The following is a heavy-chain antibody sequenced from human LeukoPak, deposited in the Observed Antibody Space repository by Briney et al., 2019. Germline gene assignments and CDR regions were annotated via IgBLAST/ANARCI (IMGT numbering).Heavy chain of an antibody. J-gene: IGHJ6*04. CDR1: GGTFSSYA. V-gene: IGHV1-69*01. CDR3: ARVRGYYSSTSCSSPYYYYGMDV. Sequence: SVKVSCKASGGTFSSYAISWVRQAPGQGLEWMGGIIPIFGTANYAQKFQGRVTITVDESTSTAYMELSSLRSEDTAVYYCARVRGYYSSTSCSSPYYYYGMDVWGKGTTVTVSS. D-gene: IGHD2-2*01. CDR2: IIPIFGTA.